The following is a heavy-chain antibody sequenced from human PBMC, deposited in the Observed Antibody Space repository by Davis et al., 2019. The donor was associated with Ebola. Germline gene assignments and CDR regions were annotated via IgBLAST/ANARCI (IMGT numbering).Heavy chain of an antibody. Sequence: AASVKVSCKASGGTFSSYAISWVRQAPGQGLEWMGWISAYNGNTNYAQKLQGRVTMTTDTSTSTAYMELRSLRSDDTAVYYCARDVGVTAADYWGQGTLVTVSS. V-gene: IGHV1-18*01. CDR1: GGTFSSYA. D-gene: IGHD2-2*01. CDR2: ISAYNGNT. CDR3: ARDVGVTAADY. J-gene: IGHJ4*02.